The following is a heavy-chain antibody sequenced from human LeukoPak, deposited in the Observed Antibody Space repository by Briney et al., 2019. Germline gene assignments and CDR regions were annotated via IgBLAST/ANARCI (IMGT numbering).Heavy chain of an antibody. J-gene: IGHJ4*02. D-gene: IGHD2-15*01. CDR1: GYTFTNYG. Sequence: GASVKVSCKASGYTFTNYGVIWVRQAPGQGLEWMGWISAYNGNTKYTQNFQGRVTMTTDTSTSTAYMELRSLTSDDTAVYYCARFYCSGGSCYHNFDYWGQGTLVTVSS. V-gene: IGHV1-18*01. CDR2: ISAYNGNT. CDR3: ARFYCSGGSCYHNFDY.